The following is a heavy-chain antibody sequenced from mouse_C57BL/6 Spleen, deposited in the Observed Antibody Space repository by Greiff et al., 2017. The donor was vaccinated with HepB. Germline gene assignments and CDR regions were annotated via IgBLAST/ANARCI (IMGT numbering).Heavy chain of an antibody. D-gene: IGHD1-1*01. CDR2: IYPRSGNT. J-gene: IGHJ3*01. CDR1: GYTFTSYG. Sequence: QVQLQQSGAELVRPGASVKLSCKASGYTFTSYGISWVKQSTGQGLEWIGEIYPRSGNTYYNKKFKGKATLTADKSSSTAYMELRSLTSEDSAVYFCASSTVGARAYWGQGTLVTVSA. V-gene: IGHV1-81*01. CDR3: ASSTVGARAY.